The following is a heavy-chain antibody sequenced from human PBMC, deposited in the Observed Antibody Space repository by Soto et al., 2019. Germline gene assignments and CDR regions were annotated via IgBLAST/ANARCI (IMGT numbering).Heavy chain of an antibody. J-gene: IGHJ2*01. CDR2: ISYDGSNK. CDR3: ARDRLAVASVVYFDL. CDR1: GFTFSSYA. D-gene: IGHD6-19*01. V-gene: IGHV3-30-3*01. Sequence: QVQLVESGGGVVQPGRSLRLSCAASGFTFSSYAMHWVRQAPGKGLEWVAVISYDGSNKYYADSVKVRFTISRDNSKNTLYLQMNSLRAEDTAVYYCARDRLAVASVVYFDLWGRGTLVTVSS.